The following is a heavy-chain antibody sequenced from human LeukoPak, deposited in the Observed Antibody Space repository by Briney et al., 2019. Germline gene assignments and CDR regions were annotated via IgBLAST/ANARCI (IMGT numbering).Heavy chain of an antibody. Sequence: SETLSLTCAVYGGSFSGYYWSWIRQPAGKGLEWIGRIYTSGSTNYNPSLKSRVTMSVDTSKNQFSLKLSSVTAADTAVYYCARDEGRDGYGDYWGQGTLVTVSS. V-gene: IGHV4-4*07. D-gene: IGHD5-12*01. J-gene: IGHJ4*02. CDR2: IYTSGST. CDR1: GGSFSGYY. CDR3: ARDEGRDGYGDY.